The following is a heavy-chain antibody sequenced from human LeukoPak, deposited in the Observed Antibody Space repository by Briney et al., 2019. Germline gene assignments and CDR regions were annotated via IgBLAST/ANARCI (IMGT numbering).Heavy chain of an antibody. CDR1: GFTSSSYW. Sequence: GGSLRLSCEASGFTSSSYWMHWVRQAPGKGLEWVSRINSDGSSTNYADSVKGRFTISSDNAKNTLYLQMNSLRAEDTAVYYCARAMVTRRRYLDYWGQGTLVTVSS. CDR2: INSDGSST. D-gene: IGHD2-21*02. V-gene: IGHV3-74*01. CDR3: ARAMVTRRRYLDY. J-gene: IGHJ4*02.